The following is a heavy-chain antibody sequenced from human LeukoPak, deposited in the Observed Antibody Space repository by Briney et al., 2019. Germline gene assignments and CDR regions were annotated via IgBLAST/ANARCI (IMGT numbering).Heavy chain of an antibody. V-gene: IGHV3-7*03. J-gene: IGHJ6*02. CDR2: IKEDGSAK. D-gene: IGHD2-2*01. Sequence: GGSLRLSCATSGFTFTNYLMSWVRQAPGKGLEWVANIKEDGSAKWYVDSVRGRFTISRDNAKNSLYLQMDSLRAEDTAVYYCAKVRGIVVPAAAVYYYYYYGMDVWGQGTTVTVSS. CDR3: AKVRGIVVPAAAVYYYYYYGMDV. CDR1: GFTFTNYL.